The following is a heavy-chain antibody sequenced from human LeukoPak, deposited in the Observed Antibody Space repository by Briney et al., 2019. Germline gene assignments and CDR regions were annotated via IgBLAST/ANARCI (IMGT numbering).Heavy chain of an antibody. D-gene: IGHD2-2*01. CDR1: GYTLTELS. Sequence: ASVKVSCKVSGYTLTELSMHWVRQAPGKGLEWMGGFDPEDGETIYAQKFQGRVTMTEDTSTSTAYMELRSLRSDDTAVYYCAREYSRTSYYYYGMDVWGQGTTVTVSS. CDR3: AREYSRTSYYYYGMDV. J-gene: IGHJ6*02. CDR2: FDPEDGET. V-gene: IGHV1-24*01.